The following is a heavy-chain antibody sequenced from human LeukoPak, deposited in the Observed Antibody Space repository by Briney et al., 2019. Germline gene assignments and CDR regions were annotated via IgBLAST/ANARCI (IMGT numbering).Heavy chain of an antibody. Sequence: SETLSLTCAVYGGSFSGYYWSWIRQPPGKGLEWIGEINHSGSTNYNPSLKSRVTISVDTSKNQFSLKLSSVTAADTAVYYCARSSLALTIDFDYWGQGTLVTVSS. V-gene: IGHV4-34*01. CDR2: INHSGST. CDR1: GGSFSGYY. CDR3: ARSSLALTIDFDY. J-gene: IGHJ4*02.